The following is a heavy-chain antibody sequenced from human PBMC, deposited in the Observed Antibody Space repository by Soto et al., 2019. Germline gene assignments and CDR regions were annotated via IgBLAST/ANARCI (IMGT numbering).Heavy chain of an antibody. D-gene: IGHD1-26*01. CDR3: ARRGSGSYYDY. V-gene: IGHV3-23*01. Sequence: EVQLLESGGGLVQPGESLRLSCAASGFTFSSYAMRWVRQAPVKGLEWVSAISGSGDSTYYADSVKGRFTISRDNSKNTLYLQMNSLRAEDTAVYYCARRGSGSYYDYWGQGTLVTVSS. J-gene: IGHJ4*02. CDR1: GFTFSSYA. CDR2: ISGSGDST.